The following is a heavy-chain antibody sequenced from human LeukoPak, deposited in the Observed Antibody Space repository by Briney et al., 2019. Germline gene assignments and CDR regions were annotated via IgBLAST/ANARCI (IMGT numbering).Heavy chain of an antibody. D-gene: IGHD3-22*01. V-gene: IGHV1-2*02. CDR2: INPNSGGT. J-gene: IGHJ6*02. Sequence: ASVKVSCKASGYTFTSYGISWVRQAPGQGLEWMGWINPNSGGTNYAQKFQGRVTMTRDTSISTAYMELSRLRSDDTAVYYCAKDYYDSSGYYLYYYYGMDVWGQGTTVTVSS. CDR1: GYTFTSYG. CDR3: AKDYYDSSGYYLYYYYGMDV.